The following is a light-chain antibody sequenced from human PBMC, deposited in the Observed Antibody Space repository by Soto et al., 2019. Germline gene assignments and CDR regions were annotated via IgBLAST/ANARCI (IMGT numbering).Light chain of an antibody. CDR1: QNIRSW. J-gene: IGKJ4*01. CDR2: KAS. CDR3: QQADSFPLT. Sequence: EIQMTQSPSTLSGSVGDRVTITCRASQNIRSWLAWYQQKPGKAPKLLIYKASTLKSGVPSRFSGSGSGTDFTLTINSLQPEDFATYYCQQADSFPLTFGGGTKVDI. V-gene: IGKV1-5*03.